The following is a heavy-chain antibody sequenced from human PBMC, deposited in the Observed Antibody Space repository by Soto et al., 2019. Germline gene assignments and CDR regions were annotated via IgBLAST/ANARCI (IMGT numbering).Heavy chain of an antibody. V-gene: IGHV3-23*01. CDR3: AKNYYFDQ. CDR2: INTDGAT. Sequence: EVQLLESGGGLVQPGGSLRLSCAASGFTFSSYAMSWVRRAPGQGLEWVSSINTDGATHYGDSAKGRFIISRDNSKDTLYLQMDSLRAEDTAIYHCAKNYYFDQWGQGTLVTVSS. CDR1: GFTFSSYA. J-gene: IGHJ4*02. D-gene: IGHD3-10*01.